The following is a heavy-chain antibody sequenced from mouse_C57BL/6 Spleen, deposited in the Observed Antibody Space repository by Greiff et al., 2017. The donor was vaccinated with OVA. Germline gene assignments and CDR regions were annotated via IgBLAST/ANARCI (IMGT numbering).Heavy chain of an antibody. D-gene: IGHD3-2*02. CDR2: IYPGSGNT. V-gene: IGHV1-66*01. CDR3: ASGDSSGYRAMDY. CDR1: GYSFTSYY. Sequence: QVQLKESGPELVKPGASVKISCKASGYSFTSYYIHWVKQRPGQGLEWIGWIYPGSGNTKYNEKFKGKATLTADTSSSTAYMQLSSLTSEDSAVYYCASGDSSGYRAMDYWGQGTSVTVSS. J-gene: IGHJ4*01.